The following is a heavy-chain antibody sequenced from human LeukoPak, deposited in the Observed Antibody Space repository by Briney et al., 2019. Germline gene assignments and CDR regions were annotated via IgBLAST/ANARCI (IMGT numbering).Heavy chain of an antibody. CDR3: ARDFRRYFDWLPAFDI. CDR1: GFTFSSSW. CDR2: IKQDGSGQ. Sequence: PGGSLRLSCAASGFTFSSSWMSWVRQAPGKGLEWVAHIKQDGSGQYYVDSVKGQFTISRDNVKNSLYLQMNSLRAEDTAVYYCARDFRRYFDWLPAFDIWGQGAMVTVSS. J-gene: IGHJ3*02. V-gene: IGHV3-7*01. D-gene: IGHD3-9*01.